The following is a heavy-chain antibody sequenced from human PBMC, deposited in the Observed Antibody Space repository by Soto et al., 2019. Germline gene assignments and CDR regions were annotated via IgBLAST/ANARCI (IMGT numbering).Heavy chain of an antibody. CDR2: ISAYNGNT. CDR3: ARGITIFGVVIKEFDY. Sequence: ASVKVSCKASGYTFTSYGISWVRQAPGQGLEWMGWISAYNGNTNYAQKLKGRVTMTTDTSTSTAYMELRSLRSDDTAVYYCARGITIFGVVIKEFDYWGQGTLVTVSS. CDR1: GYTFTSYG. V-gene: IGHV1-18*01. D-gene: IGHD3-3*01. J-gene: IGHJ4*02.